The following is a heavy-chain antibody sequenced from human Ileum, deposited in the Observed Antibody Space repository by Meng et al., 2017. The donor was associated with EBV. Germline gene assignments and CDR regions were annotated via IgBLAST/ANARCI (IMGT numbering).Heavy chain of an antibody. D-gene: IGHD6-19*01. CDR2: IDHSGSP. V-gene: IGHV4-4*02. CDR1: GGCISSMNW. CDR3: ARVGQWLPIDY. Sequence: QVLLQWSRPGLGKPSVILYRPCAVSGGCISSMNWWSWFRQHPGKGLEWIGEIDHSGSPNYNPSLKSRVTMSVDKSKTQFSLNLSSVTAADTAVYYCARVGQWLPIDYWGQGTLVTVSS. J-gene: IGHJ4*02.